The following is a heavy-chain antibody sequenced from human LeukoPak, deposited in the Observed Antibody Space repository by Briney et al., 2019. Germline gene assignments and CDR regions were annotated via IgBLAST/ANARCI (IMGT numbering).Heavy chain of an antibody. CDR2: IYSGGST. J-gene: IGHJ4*02. CDR3: TRGETNPFDY. CDR1: GFSGSSNY. V-gene: IGHV3-66*01. Sequence: GGSLRLSCAASGFSGSSNYMSWVRQVPGKGLEWASVIYSGGSTYYADSVKGRFTISRDYSKNTLLLQMNSLRGDDTAVYYCTRGETNPFDYWGQGILVTVSS. D-gene: IGHD1-14*01.